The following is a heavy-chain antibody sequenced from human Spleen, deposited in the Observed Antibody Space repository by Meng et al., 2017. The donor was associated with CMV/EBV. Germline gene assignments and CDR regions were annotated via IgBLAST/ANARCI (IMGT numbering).Heavy chain of an antibody. CDR2: VYYTGNT. Sequence: SETLSLTCSVSGGSISDTSYYWGWIRQPPGRGLEWIGSVYYTGNTYYNRSLKSRVTMSLDTSKNQFSLKLSSVTAADTAVYYCARAFGVVTLDAFDIWGQGTMVTVSS. D-gene: IGHD3-3*01. CDR3: ARAFGVVTLDAFDI. J-gene: IGHJ3*02. CDR1: GGSISDTSYY. V-gene: IGHV4-39*07.